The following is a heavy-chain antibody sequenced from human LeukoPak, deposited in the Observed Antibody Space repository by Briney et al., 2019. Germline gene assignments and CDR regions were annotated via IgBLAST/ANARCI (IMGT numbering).Heavy chain of an antibody. J-gene: IGHJ5*02. CDR1: GGSISSYY. Sequence: SETLSLTCTVSGGSISSYYWSWIRQPPGKGLEWIGYIYYSGSTNYNPSLKSRVTISVDTSKNQLSVKLSSATAADTAVYYCARAFMSPGGFDPWGRGTLVTVSS. V-gene: IGHV4-59*01. CDR3: ARAFMSPGGFDP. CDR2: IYYSGST. D-gene: IGHD3-10*01.